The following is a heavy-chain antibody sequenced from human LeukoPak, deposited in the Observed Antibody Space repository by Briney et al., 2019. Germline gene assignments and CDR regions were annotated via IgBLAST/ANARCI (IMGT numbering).Heavy chain of an antibody. CDR2: IRYDGSNK. D-gene: IGHD4-17*01. CDR1: GFTFSTYG. J-gene: IGHJ4*02. V-gene: IGHV3-30*02. CDR3: AKEIWPTVTTPGWTYFDY. Sequence: GGSLRFSCAASGFTFSTYGMHWVRQAPGKGLEWVAFIRYDGSNKYYADSVKGRFTISRDNSRNTLYLQMNSLRAEDTAVYYCAKEIWPTVTTPGWTYFDYWGQGTLVTVSS.